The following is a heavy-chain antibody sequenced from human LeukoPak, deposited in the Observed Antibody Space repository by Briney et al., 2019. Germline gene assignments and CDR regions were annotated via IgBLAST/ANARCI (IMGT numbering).Heavy chain of an antibody. CDR1: GFTFSSYS. V-gene: IGHV3-21*01. D-gene: IGHD6-6*01. CDR2: ISSRSSYI. J-gene: IGHJ4*02. Sequence: GGSLRLSCAASGFTFSSYSMNWVRQAPGKGLEWVSSISSRSSYIYYADSVKGRFTISRDNAKNSLYLQMNSLRAEDTAVYYCARAGSSSGYWGQGTLVTVSS. CDR3: ARAGSSSGY.